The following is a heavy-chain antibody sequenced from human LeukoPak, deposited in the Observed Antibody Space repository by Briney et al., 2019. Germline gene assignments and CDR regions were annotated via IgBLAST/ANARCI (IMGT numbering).Heavy chain of an antibody. V-gene: IGHV3-23*01. CDR1: GLTLKNYA. Sequence: GGPLTLSCSLSGLTLKNYAILWVRQPPAKGREGVSGISGSGDSTCYADSVKGRFTISRDNSTNTLYLQMNSLRAEDTAVYYCARRSGIAVAGAFDYWGQGTLVTVSS. CDR2: ISGSGDST. J-gene: IGHJ4*02. CDR3: ARRSGIAVAGAFDY. D-gene: IGHD6-19*01.